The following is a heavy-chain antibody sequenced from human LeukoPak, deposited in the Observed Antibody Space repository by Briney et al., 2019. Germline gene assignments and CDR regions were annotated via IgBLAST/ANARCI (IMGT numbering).Heavy chain of an antibody. CDR1: GFTFSDYS. CDR3: ARGQNWFDP. CDR2: ISGSGSSI. V-gene: IGHV3-11*01. J-gene: IGHJ5*02. Sequence: GGSLRLSCAASGFTFSDYSMSWIRQAPAKGLEWVSYISGSGSSIYYSDSLKGRFTISRDNAKNSLYLQMNSLRAEDTAVYYCARGQNWFDPWGQGTLVTVSS.